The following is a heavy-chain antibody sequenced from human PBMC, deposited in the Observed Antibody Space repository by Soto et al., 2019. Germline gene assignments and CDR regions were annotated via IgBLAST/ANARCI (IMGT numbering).Heavy chain of an antibody. CDR3: ANFPQGPRDAFDI. CDR1: GFTFDDYA. CDR2: ISWNSGSI. V-gene: IGHV3-9*01. Sequence: PGGSLRLSCAASGFTFDDYAMHWVRQAPGKGLEWVSGISWNSGSIGYADSVKGRFTISRDNAKNSLYLQMNSLRAEDTALYYCANFPQGPRDAFDIWGQGTMVTVSS. J-gene: IGHJ3*02.